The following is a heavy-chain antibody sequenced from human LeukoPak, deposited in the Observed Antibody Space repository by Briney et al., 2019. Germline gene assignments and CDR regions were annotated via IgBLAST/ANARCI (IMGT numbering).Heavy chain of an antibody. CDR3: ARGKWAFDWFGPNAPAFDP. CDR1: GGTFSSYA. CDR2: MNPNSGNT. D-gene: IGHD3-9*01. Sequence: GASVKVSCKASGGTFSSYAISWVRQATGQGLEWMGWMNPNSGNTGYAQKFQGRVTITRNTSISTAYMELSSLRSEDTAVYYCARGKWAFDWFGPNAPAFDPWGQGTLVTVSS. V-gene: IGHV1-8*03. J-gene: IGHJ5*02.